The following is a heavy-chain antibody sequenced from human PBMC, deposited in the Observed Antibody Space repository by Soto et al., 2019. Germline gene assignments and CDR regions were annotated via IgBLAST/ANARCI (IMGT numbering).Heavy chain of an antibody. V-gene: IGHV4-39*01. J-gene: IGHJ6*01. D-gene: IGHD6-13*01. CDR1: GGSISSSSYY. CDR3: ARRIAAAKYYYYYGMDV. CDR2: IYYSGST. Sequence: SETLSLTCTVSGGSISSSSYYWGWIRQPPGKGLEWIGSIYYSGSTYYNPSLKSRVTISVDTSKNQFSLKLSSVTAADTAVYYCARRIAAAKYYYYYGMDVWGQGTTVTVS.